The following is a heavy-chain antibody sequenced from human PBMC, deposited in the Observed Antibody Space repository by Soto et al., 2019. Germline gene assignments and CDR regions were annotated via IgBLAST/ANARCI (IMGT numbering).Heavy chain of an antibody. D-gene: IGHD6-13*01. Sequence: PGGSLRLSCAASGFTFSSYGMHWVRQAPGKGLEWVAVIWYDGSNKYYADSVKGRFTISRDNSKNTLYLQMNSLRAEDTAVYYCARDRRRYSSSWTHFDYWGQGTLVT. CDR3: ARDRRRYSSSWTHFDY. CDR1: GFTFSSYG. J-gene: IGHJ4*02. CDR2: IWYDGSNK. V-gene: IGHV3-33*01.